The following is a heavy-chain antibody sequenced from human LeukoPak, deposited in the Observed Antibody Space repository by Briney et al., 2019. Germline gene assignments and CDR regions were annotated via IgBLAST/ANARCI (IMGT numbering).Heavy chain of an antibody. CDR3: AKVRGIRVKTGYFDY. CDR1: GFTFSSYG. J-gene: IGHJ4*02. Sequence: GGSLRLSCAASGFTFSSYGMHWVRQAPGKGLEWVAVISYDGSNKYYADSVKGRFTISRDNSKNTLYLQMNSLRAEDTAVYYCAKVRGIRVKTGYFDYRGQGTLVTVSS. V-gene: IGHV3-30*18. D-gene: IGHD1-14*01. CDR2: ISYDGSNK.